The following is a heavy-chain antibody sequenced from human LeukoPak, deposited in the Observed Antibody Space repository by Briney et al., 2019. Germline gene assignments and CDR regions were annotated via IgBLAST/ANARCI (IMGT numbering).Heavy chain of an antibody. Sequence: GGSLRLSCAASGFTFSSYAMHWVRQAPGKGLEWVAVISYDGSNKYYADSVKGRFTISRDNSKNTLYLQMNSLRAEDTAVYYCTRDFDFSSAIWGQGTLVTVSS. CDR1: GFTFSSYA. V-gene: IGHV3-30-3*01. CDR3: TRDFDFSSAI. CDR2: ISYDGSNK. D-gene: IGHD3-3*01. J-gene: IGHJ4*02.